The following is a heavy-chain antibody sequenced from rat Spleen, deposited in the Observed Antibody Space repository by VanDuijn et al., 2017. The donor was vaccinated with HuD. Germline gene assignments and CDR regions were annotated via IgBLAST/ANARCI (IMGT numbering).Heavy chain of an antibody. J-gene: IGHJ3*01. CDR2: MKYDGDT. V-gene: IGHV2S30*01. Sequence: QVQLKESGPGLVQPSQTLSLTCTVSGFSLMDYSVHWVRQPPGKGLEWMGRMKYDGDTYYNSALKSRLSISRDTSKSQVFLKMNNLQTEDTAMYFCARSNPGLAYWGQGTLVTVSS. CDR3: ARSNPGLAY. D-gene: IGHD3-8*01. CDR1: GFSLMDYS.